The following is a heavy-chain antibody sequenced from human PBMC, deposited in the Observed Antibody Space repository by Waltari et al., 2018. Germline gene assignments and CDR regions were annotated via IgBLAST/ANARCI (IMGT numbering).Heavy chain of an antibody. CDR2: INHSGRT. D-gene: IGHD3-22*01. V-gene: IGHV4-34*01. J-gene: IGHJ4*02. CDR1: GGSFSGYS. Sequence: QVQLQQWGAGLLKPSETLSLTCAVHGGSFSGYSWSWIRQPPGKGLEWIGEINHSGRTNYNPSLKSRVTISVDTSKNQFSLKLSSVTAADTAVYYCARGSNSGYYYYWGQGTLVTVSS. CDR3: ARGSNSGYYYY.